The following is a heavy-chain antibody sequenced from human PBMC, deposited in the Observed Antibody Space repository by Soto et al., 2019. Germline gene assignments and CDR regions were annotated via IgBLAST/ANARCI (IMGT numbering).Heavy chain of an antibody. CDR1: GFTFSSYS. Sequence: GGSLRLSCAASGFTFSSYSMNWVRQAPGKGLEWVSYISSSSSTIYYADSVKGRFTISRDNAKNSLYLQMNSLRAEDTAVYYCARLGSGGGSYTRRAFDIWGQGTMVTVSS. J-gene: IGHJ3*02. CDR3: ARLGSGGGSYTRRAFDI. V-gene: IGHV3-48*04. CDR2: ISSSSSTI. D-gene: IGHD1-26*01.